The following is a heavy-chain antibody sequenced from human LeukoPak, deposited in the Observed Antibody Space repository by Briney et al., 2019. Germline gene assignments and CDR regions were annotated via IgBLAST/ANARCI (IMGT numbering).Heavy chain of an antibody. CDR1: GFTFSSYS. D-gene: IGHD6-19*01. J-gene: IGHJ4*02. CDR3: ASRHSSGWYLDY. CDR2: ISSSSSYI. V-gene: IGHV3-21*01. Sequence: GGSLRLSCAASGFTFSSYSMNWVRQAPGMGVEWVSSISSSSSYIYYADSVKGRFTISRDNAKNSLYLQMNSLRAEDTAVYYCASRHSSGWYLDYWGQGTLVTVSS.